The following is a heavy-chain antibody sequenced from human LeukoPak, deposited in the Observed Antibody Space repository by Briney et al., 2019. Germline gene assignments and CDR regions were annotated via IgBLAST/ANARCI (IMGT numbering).Heavy chain of an antibody. CDR3: AKAPVTSCRGAFCYPFDS. D-gene: IGHD2-15*01. CDR2: ISGSGDRT. CDR1: GFTFSSSG. V-gene: IGHV3-23*01. J-gene: IGHJ4*02. Sequence: AGGSLRLSCAASGFTFSSSGMIWVRQAPGKGLEWVSAISGSGDRTYHADSVKGRFTISRDNSKNTLYLHMNSLRAEDTAVYYCAKAPVTSCRGAFCYPFDSWGQGTLVTVSS.